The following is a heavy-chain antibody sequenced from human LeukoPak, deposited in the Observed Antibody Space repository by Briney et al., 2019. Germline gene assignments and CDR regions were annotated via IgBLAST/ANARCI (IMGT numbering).Heavy chain of an antibody. CDR1: GFTFSSYS. J-gene: IGHJ5*02. Sequence: GGSLRLSCAASGFTFSSYSMNWVRQAPGKGLEWVSSISSSSSYIYYADSVKGRFTISRDNAKNSLYLQMNSLRAEDTTVYYCARETYYYDSSGSYSWFDPWGQGTLVTVSS. D-gene: IGHD3-22*01. CDR3: ARETYYYDSSGSYSWFDP. CDR2: ISSSSSYI. V-gene: IGHV3-21*01.